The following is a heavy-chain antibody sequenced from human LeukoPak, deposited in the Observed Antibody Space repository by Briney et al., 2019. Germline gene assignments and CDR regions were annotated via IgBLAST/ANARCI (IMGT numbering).Heavy chain of an antibody. V-gene: IGHV4-39*07. CDR1: GGSVGSSPYY. J-gene: IGHJ4*02. D-gene: IGHD6-13*01. CDR2: VSYSGRP. CDR3: ARVGHYSSSWYDLLYFDS. Sequence: SETLSLTCTVSGGSVGSSPYYWAWVRQPPGRELDWIGSVSYSGRPSYTPSLESRVTISVDTPKNQFFLKLNSVTAADTAVYYCARVGHYSSSWYDLLYFDSWGPGTLVTVSS.